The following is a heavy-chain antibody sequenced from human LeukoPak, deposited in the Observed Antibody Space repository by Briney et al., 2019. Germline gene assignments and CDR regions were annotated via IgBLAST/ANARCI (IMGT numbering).Heavy chain of an antibody. CDR3: ARSTQTFSGAFDI. J-gene: IGHJ3*02. CDR2: ISYDGSNK. CDR1: GFTFSSYI. Sequence: GGSLRLSCAASGFTFSSYIMHWVRQTPGKGLEWVAVISYDGSNKYYADSVKGRFTISRDNSKNTLYLQMNSLRAEDTAVYYCARSTQTFSGAFDIWGQGTMVTVSS. D-gene: IGHD2/OR15-2a*01. V-gene: IGHV3-30-3*01.